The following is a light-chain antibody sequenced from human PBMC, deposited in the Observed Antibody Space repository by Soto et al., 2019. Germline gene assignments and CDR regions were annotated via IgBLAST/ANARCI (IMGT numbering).Light chain of an antibody. CDR1: QNIRTW. J-gene: IGKJ5*01. V-gene: IGKV1-5*01. CDR2: DAS. Sequence: IQRTQAPSTLSASVGDRVTITCRASQNIRTWLSWYQQKPGKAPNLLIFDASSLHSGVPTRFSGSGSGTDFTLTISSLQPEDFATYYCQHYHTFSIAFGQRTRLEI. CDR3: QHYHTFSIA.